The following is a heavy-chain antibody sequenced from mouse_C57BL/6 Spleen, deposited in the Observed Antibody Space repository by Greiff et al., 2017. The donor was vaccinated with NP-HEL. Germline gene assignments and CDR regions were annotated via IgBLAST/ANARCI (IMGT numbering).Heavy chain of an antibody. V-gene: IGHV1-76*01. D-gene: IGHD3-1*01. J-gene: IGHJ4*01. CDR3: ARSGPRAMDD. Sequence: VQLQESGAELVRPGASVKLSCKASGYTFTDYYINWVKQRPGQGLEWIARIYPGSGNNYYNEKFKGKATLTAEKSSSPAYMQLSSLTSEDSAVYFCARSGPRAMDDWGQGTSVTVSS. CDR1: GYTFTDYY. CDR2: IYPGSGNN.